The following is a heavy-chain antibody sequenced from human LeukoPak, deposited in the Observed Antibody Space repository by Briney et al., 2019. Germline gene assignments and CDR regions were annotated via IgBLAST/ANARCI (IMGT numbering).Heavy chain of an antibody. Sequence: SETLSLTCSVSGGSISSYYWSWIRQPPGKGLEWIGYIYDSGSTSYNPSLQSRITISIDTSKNQFSLRLTSVTAADTAVYYCARGGSYYDFWSGYYDYYYYMDVWGKGTTVTVSS. J-gene: IGHJ6*03. CDR1: GGSISSYY. D-gene: IGHD3-3*01. CDR2: IYDSGST. V-gene: IGHV4-59*01. CDR3: ARGGSYYDFWSGYYDYYYYMDV.